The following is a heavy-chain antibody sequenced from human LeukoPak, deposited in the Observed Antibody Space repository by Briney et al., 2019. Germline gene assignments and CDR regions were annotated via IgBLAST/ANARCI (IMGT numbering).Heavy chain of an antibody. Sequence: GGSLRLSCAASGFTFSSYEMNWVRQAPGKGLEWVSYISSGGTTIYYADSVKGRFTISRDNAKNSLYLQMNSLRAEDTAVYYCARGRSRQDYWGQGPLVTVSS. D-gene: IGHD3-16*02. V-gene: IGHV3-48*03. J-gene: IGHJ4*02. CDR3: ARGRSRQDY. CDR1: GFTFSSYE. CDR2: ISSGGTTI.